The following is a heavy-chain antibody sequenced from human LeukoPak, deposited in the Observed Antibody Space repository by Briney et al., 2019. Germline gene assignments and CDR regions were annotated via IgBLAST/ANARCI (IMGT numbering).Heavy chain of an antibody. CDR3: AREAGYSSSWYYLNWFDP. D-gene: IGHD6-13*01. CDR2: ISYDGNNK. CDR1: GFTISSYA. V-gene: IGHV3-30-3*01. Sequence: GRSLRLSCAASGFTISSYAMHWVRQAPGKGLEWVAVISYDGNNKYYADSVKGRFTISRDNSKNTLYLQMNSLRAEDTAVYYCAREAGYSSSWYYLNWFDPWGQGTLVTVSS. J-gene: IGHJ5*02.